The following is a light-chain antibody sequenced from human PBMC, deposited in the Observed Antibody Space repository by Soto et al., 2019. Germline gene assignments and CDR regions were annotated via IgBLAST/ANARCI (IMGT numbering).Light chain of an antibody. J-gene: IGKJ1*01. CDR3: QKYNNWPWT. Sequence: EIVLTQSPGTLSLSPGERATLSCRASQSFNSIYLAWYQQKPGQAPRLLIYGASSRATGIPDRFSGSGSGTDFTLTISSLQSEDFAVYYCQKYNNWPWTFGQGTKVDIK. V-gene: IGKV3-20*01. CDR1: QSFNSIY. CDR2: GAS.